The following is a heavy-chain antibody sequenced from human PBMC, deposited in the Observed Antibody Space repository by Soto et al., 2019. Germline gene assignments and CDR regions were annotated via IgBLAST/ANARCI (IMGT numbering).Heavy chain of an antibody. J-gene: IGHJ4*02. V-gene: IGHV3-23*01. Sequence: EVQLLDSGGGLVQPGGSLRLSCAVSGFTLSDYGVTWVRQAPGKGLEWVSGFSGGGGGTFYADSVKGRFTISRDDSKNTAYLQMNGLGVEDTAVYYCVRWNGFGDHGGQGTLVTVSS. CDR3: VRWNGFGDH. CDR2: FSGGGGGT. CDR1: GFTLSDYG. D-gene: IGHD1-1*01.